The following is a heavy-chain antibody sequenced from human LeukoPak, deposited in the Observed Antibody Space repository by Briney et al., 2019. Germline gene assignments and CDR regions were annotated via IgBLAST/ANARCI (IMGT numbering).Heavy chain of an antibody. CDR2: IFYSGST. V-gene: IGHV4-61*08. CDR1: GGSVSGDGYY. Sequence: SETLSLTCTVSGGSVSGDGYYWSWIRQPPGKGLASIGYIFYSGSTNYNPSLKSRVTISVDTSNNQFSLKLSSVTAADTAVYYCARAPYSWKDVGLDYWGQGILVTVSS. D-gene: IGHD1-1*01. CDR3: ARAPYSWKDVGLDY. J-gene: IGHJ4*02.